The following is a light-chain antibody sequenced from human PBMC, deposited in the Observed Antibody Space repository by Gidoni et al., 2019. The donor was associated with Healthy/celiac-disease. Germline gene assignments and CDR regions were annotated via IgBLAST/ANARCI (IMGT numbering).Light chain of an antibody. Sequence: IVLTQSPATLSLSPGERATLSCRASQSVSSNLPWYQQKPGQAPRLFIYDASNRATGIPARFSGSGSGTDFTLTISSLEPEDFAVYYCQQRSNWPLTFGGGTKVEIE. J-gene: IGKJ4*01. V-gene: IGKV3-11*01. CDR3: QQRSNWPLT. CDR1: QSVSSN. CDR2: DAS.